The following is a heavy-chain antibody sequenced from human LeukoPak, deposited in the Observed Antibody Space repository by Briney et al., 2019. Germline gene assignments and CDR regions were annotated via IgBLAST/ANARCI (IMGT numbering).Heavy chain of an antibody. CDR1: GFTLSSYS. J-gene: IGHJ4*02. CDR3: AKGSGTGDYFDY. V-gene: IGHV3-48*02. Sequence: GGSLRLSCAASGFTLSSYSMNWVRQAPGKGLEWVSYISSSSSTIYYADSVKGRFTISRDNAKNSLYLQMNSLRDEDTAVYYCAKGSGTGDYFDYWGQGTLVTVSS. D-gene: IGHD1-26*01. CDR2: ISSSSSTI.